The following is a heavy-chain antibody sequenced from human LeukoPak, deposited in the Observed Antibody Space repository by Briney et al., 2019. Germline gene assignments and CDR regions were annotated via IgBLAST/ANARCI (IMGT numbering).Heavy chain of an antibody. CDR3: ARTRLMVRGPNGAFDI. V-gene: IGHV4-30-4*01. J-gene: IGHJ3*02. Sequence: SQTLSLTCTVSGGSISSGDYYWSWIRQPPGKGLEWIGYIYYSGSTYYSPSLKSRVTISVDTSKNQFSLKLSSVTAADTAVYYCARTRLMVRGPNGAFDIWGQGTMVTVSS. CDR1: GGSISSGDYY. D-gene: IGHD3-10*01. CDR2: IYYSGST.